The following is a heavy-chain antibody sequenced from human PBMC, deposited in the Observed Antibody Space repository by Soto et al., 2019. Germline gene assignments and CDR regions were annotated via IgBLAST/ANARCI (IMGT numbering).Heavy chain of an antibody. CDR3: AKGSVGFDY. CDR2: ISKSGDST. V-gene: IGHV3-23*01. Sequence: EVQLLESGGGLVQPGGSLRLSCAASGVTFTSYAMTWVRQVPGEGLQWVSSISKSGDSTYYADSVKGRFTTSRDNSKNTLYLQMNSRRAEDTAIYYCAKGSVGFDYWGQGTRVTVSS. CDR1: GVTFTSYA. J-gene: IGHJ4*02.